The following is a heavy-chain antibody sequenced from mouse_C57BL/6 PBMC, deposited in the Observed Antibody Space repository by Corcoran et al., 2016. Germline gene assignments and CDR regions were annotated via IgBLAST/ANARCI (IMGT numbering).Heavy chain of an antibody. D-gene: IGHD4-1*02. J-gene: IGHJ1*03. V-gene: IGHV9-3*01. CDR1: GYTFTTYG. Sequence: QIQLVQSGPELKKPGETVKISCKASGYTFTTYGMSWVKQAPGKGLKWMGWINTYSGVPTYADDFKGRFAFSLETSASTAYLQINNLKNEDTATYFCARQLGHWYFDVWGTGTTVTVSS. CDR2: INTYSGVP. CDR3: ARQLGHWYFDV.